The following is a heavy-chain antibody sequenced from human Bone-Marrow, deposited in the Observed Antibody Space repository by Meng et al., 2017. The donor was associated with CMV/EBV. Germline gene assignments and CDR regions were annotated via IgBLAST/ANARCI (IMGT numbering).Heavy chain of an antibody. Sequence: ASVKVSCKASGYTFTGYYMHWVRQAPGQGLEWMGWINPNSGGTNYAQKFQGRVTMTRDTSISTAYMELSRLRSDDTAVYYCARFRGVIMYYYGMYVWGQGTTVTVSS. CDR3: ARFRGVIMYYYGMYV. J-gene: IGHJ6*02. V-gene: IGHV1-2*02. D-gene: IGHD3-10*01. CDR2: INPNSGGT. CDR1: GYTFTGYY.